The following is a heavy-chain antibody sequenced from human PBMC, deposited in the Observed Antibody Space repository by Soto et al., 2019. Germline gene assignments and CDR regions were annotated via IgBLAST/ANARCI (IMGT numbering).Heavy chain of an antibody. D-gene: IGHD3-10*01. CDR3: ASGDTLLWFGENVYYGMDV. Sequence: QVQLQESGPGLVKPSETLSLTCTVSGGSISSYYWSWIRQPAGKGLEWMVYIEYSGSTNYNPSLKSRVTISVDTAKNQFSLKLSSGTAADTAVYYWASGDTLLWFGENVYYGMDVWGQGTTVTVSS. J-gene: IGHJ6*02. CDR2: IEYSGST. V-gene: IGHV4-59*01. CDR1: GGSISSYY.